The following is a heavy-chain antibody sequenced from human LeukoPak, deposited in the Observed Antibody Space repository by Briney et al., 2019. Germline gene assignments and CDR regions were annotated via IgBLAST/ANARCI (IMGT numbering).Heavy chain of an antibody. V-gene: IGHV3-21*01. D-gene: IGHD2-2*01. CDR1: GFTFSSYS. CDR2: ISSSSSYI. CDR3: ARGVTHDVVPAAFNP. Sequence: PGGSLRLSCAASGFTFSSYSMNWVRQAPGKGLEWVSSISSSSSYIYYADSVKGRFTISRDNAKNSLYLQMNSLRAEDTAVYYCARGVTHDVVPAAFNPWSQGTLVAVSS. J-gene: IGHJ5*02.